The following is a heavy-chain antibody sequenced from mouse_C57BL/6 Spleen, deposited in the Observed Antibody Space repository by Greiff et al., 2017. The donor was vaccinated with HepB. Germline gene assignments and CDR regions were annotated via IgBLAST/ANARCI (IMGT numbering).Heavy chain of an antibody. CDR3: ARVDYGSLYYAMDY. D-gene: IGHD1-1*01. CDR2: INPNNGGT. Sequence: VQLQQSGPELVKPGASVKIPCKASGYTFTDYNMDWVKQSHGKSLEWIGDINPNNGGTIYNQKFKGKATLTVDKSSSTAYMELRSLTSEDTAVYYCARVDYGSLYYAMDYWGQGTSVTVSS. V-gene: IGHV1-18*01. J-gene: IGHJ4*01. CDR1: GYTFTDYN.